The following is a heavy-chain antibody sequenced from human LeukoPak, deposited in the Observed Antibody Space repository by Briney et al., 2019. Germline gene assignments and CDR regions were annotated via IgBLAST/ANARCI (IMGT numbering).Heavy chain of an antibody. CDR2: IRYAGSNK. D-gene: IGHD6-13*01. V-gene: IGHV3-30*02. Sequence: GGSLRLSCAASGFTFSDYGMHWVRQAPGKGLEWVTFIRYAGSNKYYADSVKGRFTISRDNSKNTLYLQMNSLRAEDTAVYYCAKKAAPGTSKSSPWFDPWGQGTLVTVSS. J-gene: IGHJ5*02. CDR1: GFTFSDYG. CDR3: AKKAAPGTSKSSPWFDP.